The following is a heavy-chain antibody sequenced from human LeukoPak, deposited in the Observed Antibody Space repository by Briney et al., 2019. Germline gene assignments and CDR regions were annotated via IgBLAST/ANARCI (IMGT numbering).Heavy chain of an antibody. Sequence: SETLSLTCTVSGGSISSSSDYWGWIRQPPGKGLEWIGSIDYSGKTYYNPSLKSRVTISVDTSENQFSLKLSSVTAADTAVYYCAHVVTSEDYNAFDIWGQGTMVTVSS. V-gene: IGHV4-39*07. CDR2: IDYSGKT. D-gene: IGHD3-22*01. J-gene: IGHJ3*02. CDR3: AHVVTSEDYNAFDI. CDR1: GGSISSSSDY.